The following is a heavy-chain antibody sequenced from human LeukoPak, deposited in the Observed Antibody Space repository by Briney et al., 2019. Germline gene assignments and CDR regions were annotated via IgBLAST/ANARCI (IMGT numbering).Heavy chain of an antibody. CDR1: GGTFNKYS. CDR3: ARASPIPYSSGWDFDY. D-gene: IGHD6-19*01. V-gene: IGHV1-18*01. CDR2: ISDYNGNT. Sequence: ASVKVSCKASGGTFNKYSINWVRQAPGQGLEWMGWISDYNGNTYYTQNFRGRVTMTTNTSTSTAYMELRSLRSDDTAVYYCARASPIPYSSGWDFDYWGQGTLVTVSS. J-gene: IGHJ4*02.